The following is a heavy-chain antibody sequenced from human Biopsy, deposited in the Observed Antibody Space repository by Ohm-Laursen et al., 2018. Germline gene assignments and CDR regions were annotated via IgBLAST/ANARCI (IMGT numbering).Heavy chain of an antibody. CDR3: ARATNSTGWPYYYFYGMDV. Sequence: PRTLSLTCTVSGGSISSDYWSWIRQTPGKGLEWIGYIYYSGSTNYNPSLKSRVTISVDTSKNQFSLRLNSVTAADTAVYYCARATNSTGWPYYYFYGMDVWGQGITVTVSS. CDR1: GGSISSDY. V-gene: IGHV4-59*01. J-gene: IGHJ6*02. D-gene: IGHD2/OR15-2a*01. CDR2: IYYSGST.